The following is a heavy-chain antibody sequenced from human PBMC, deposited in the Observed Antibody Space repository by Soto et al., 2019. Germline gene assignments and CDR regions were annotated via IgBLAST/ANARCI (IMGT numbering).Heavy chain of an antibody. CDR3: AHQYSSSAYTHFDF. CDR1: GFSLSTSGLG. Sequence: QITLKESGPTLVKPTQTLTLTCTFSGFSLSTSGLGVGWLRQPQGKALEWLALIYWDDDKRYSPSLKSRLTVTKATSKNQVVLTMTNMDPVDTATYYCAHQYSSSAYTHFDFWGQGTLVTVSS. CDR2: IYWDDDK. V-gene: IGHV2-5*02. D-gene: IGHD6-19*01. J-gene: IGHJ4*02.